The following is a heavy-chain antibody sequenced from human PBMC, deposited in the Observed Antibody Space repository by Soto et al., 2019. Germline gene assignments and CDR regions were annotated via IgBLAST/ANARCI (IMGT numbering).Heavy chain of an antibody. Sequence: EVQLLESGGGLVQPGGSLRLSCAASGFTFSSYAMSWVRQAPGKGLEWVSAISGSGGSTYYADSVKGRFTISRDNSKNTLYLQMNSLRAEDTAVYYCAKARDYYDSSGPEFGYWGQGTLVTVSS. J-gene: IGHJ4*02. CDR2: ISGSGGST. V-gene: IGHV3-23*01. D-gene: IGHD3-22*01. CDR1: GFTFSSYA. CDR3: AKARDYYDSSGPEFGY.